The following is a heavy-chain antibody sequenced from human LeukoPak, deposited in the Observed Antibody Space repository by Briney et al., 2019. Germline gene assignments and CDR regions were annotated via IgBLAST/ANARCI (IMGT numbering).Heavy chain of an antibody. CDR1: GFTFSSYN. CDR3: ARRGPKYYMDV. D-gene: IGHD3/OR15-3a*01. CDR2: IYSSSSYI. Sequence: PGGSLRLSCAASGFTFSSYNMNWVRQAPGKGLELVSSIYSSSSYIYYADSVKGRFTISRDNAKNSLYLQMNSLRAEDTAVYYCARRGPKYYMDVWGKGTTVTVSS. J-gene: IGHJ6*03. V-gene: IGHV3-21*01.